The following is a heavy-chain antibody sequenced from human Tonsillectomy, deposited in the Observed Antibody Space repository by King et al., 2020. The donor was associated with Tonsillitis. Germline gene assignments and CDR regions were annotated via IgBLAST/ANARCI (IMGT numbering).Heavy chain of an antibody. CDR2: INHSGST. D-gene: IGHD4-17*01. CDR3: ASLYGVSPA. V-gene: IGHV4-34*01. Sequence: VQLQQWGAGLLKPSETLSLTCAVYGGSFSGYYWSWIRQPPGKGLEWIGEINHSGSTNYNPSLKSRVTISVDTSKNQFSLNLSSVTAADMAVYYCASLYGVSPAWGQGTLVIVSS. J-gene: IGHJ5*02. CDR1: GGSFSGYY.